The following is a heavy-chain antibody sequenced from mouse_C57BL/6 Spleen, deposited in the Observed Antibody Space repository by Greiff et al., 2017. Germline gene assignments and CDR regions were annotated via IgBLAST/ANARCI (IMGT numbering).Heavy chain of an antibody. D-gene: IGHD4-1*01. Sequence: EVQLQQSVAELVRPGASVKLSCTASGFNIKNTYMPWVKQRPEQGLEWIGRIDPANGNTKYAPKFQGTATITADTSSNTAYLQRSSLTSEDTAIYYCAELGAMDYWGKGTSVTVSS. V-gene: IGHV14-3*01. CDR1: GFNIKNTY. J-gene: IGHJ4*01. CDR3: AELGAMDY. CDR2: IDPANGNT.